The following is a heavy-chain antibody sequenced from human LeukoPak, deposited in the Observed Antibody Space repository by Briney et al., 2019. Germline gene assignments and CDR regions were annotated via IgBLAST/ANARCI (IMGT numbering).Heavy chain of an antibody. CDR2: IYYSGST. J-gene: IGHJ4*02. D-gene: IGHD6-19*01. V-gene: IGHV4-59*08. CDR3: ASSRASAVKYSSGWYGDDY. CDR1: GGSISSYY. Sequence: SETLTLTCTVAGGSISSYYWSWIRQPPGKGLEWIGYIYYSGSTNYNPSLKSRVTISVDTSKNQFSLKLSSVTAADTAVYYCASSRASAVKYSSGWYGDDYWGQGTLVTVSS.